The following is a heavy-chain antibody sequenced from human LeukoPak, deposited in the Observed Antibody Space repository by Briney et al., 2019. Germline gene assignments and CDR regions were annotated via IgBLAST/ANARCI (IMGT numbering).Heavy chain of an antibody. CDR1: GFSFSTYE. CDR2: ISRGGSYT. CDR3: VRSTILTAFDS. Sequence: GGSLGLSCAASGFSFSTYEMNWVRQAPGKGLEWVSYISRGGSYTYYAASVKGRFTISRDDAKSSLYLQMNSLRAEDTALYFCVRSTILTAFDSWGQGILVTVSS. J-gene: IGHJ4*02. V-gene: IGHV3-48*03. D-gene: IGHD1-26*01.